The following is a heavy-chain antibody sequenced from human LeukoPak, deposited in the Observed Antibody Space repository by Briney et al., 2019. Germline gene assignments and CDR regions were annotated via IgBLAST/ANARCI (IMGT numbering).Heavy chain of an antibody. Sequence: SGGSLRLSCAASGFTFSDYYMSWIRQAPGKGLEWVSYISSSGSTIYYADSVKGRFTISRDNAKNSLYLQMNSLRAEDTAVYYCARGPYDSSGYYFQGYYYYGMDVWGQGTTVTVSS. J-gene: IGHJ6*02. CDR3: ARGPYDSSGYYFQGYYYYGMDV. V-gene: IGHV3-11*01. CDR2: ISSSGSTI. D-gene: IGHD3-22*01. CDR1: GFTFSDYY.